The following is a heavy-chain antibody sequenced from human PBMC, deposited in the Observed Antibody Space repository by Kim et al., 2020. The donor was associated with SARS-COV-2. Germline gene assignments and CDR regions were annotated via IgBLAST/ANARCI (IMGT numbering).Heavy chain of an antibody. CDR3: ASTPYGYSSSWQGFDY. CDR2: IYYSGST. CDR1: GGSISSYY. J-gene: IGHJ4*02. D-gene: IGHD6-13*01. Sequence: SETLSLTCTVSGGSISSYYWSWIRQPPGKGLEWIGYIYYSGSTNYNPSLKSRVTISVDTSKNQFSLKLSSVTAADTAVYYCASTPYGYSSSWQGFDYWGQGTLVTVSS. V-gene: IGHV4-59*01.